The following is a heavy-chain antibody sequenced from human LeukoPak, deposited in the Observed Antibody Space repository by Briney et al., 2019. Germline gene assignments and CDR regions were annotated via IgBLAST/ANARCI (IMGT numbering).Heavy chain of an antibody. V-gene: IGHV3-30*18. CDR2: ISYDGSNK. CDR3: AKDPSEYSDILTGYYGH. D-gene: IGHD3-9*01. Sequence: PGGSLRLSCAASGFTFSSYGMHWVRQAPGKGLGGVAVISYDGSNKYYADSVKGRFTISRDNSKNTLYLQMNSLRAEDTAVYYCAKDPSEYSDILTGYYGHWGQGTLVTVSS. CDR1: GFTFSSYG. J-gene: IGHJ4*02.